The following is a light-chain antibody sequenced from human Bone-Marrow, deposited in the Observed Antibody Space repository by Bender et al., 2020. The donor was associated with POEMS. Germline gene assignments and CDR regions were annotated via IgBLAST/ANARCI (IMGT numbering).Light chain of an antibody. CDR2: DDS. Sequence: SYVLTQPPSVSVAPGQTARITCGGRNVGSRGVQWFQQKSGQAPILVVYDDSDRPSGIPERFSGHKSGNTATLTITRVEVGDEADFYCQMWDSTNDHPVFGTATRVTVL. V-gene: IGLV3-21*02. CDR1: NVGSRG. J-gene: IGLJ1*01. CDR3: QMWDSTNDHPV.